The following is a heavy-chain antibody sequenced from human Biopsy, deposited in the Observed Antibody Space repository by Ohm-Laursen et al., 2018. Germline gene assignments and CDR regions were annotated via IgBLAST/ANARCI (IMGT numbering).Heavy chain of an antibody. J-gene: IGHJ4*02. D-gene: IGHD2-8*01. Sequence: SLRLSCAASGFTFSGFSMNRVRQAPGKGLEWVSSISASGNHIYYTDSDKGRFTVSRDNGKNSVYLQMNSLRVEDTAVYYCARDGEAKYCKHGVCPSDFWGQGTLVTVSS. CDR1: GFTFSGFS. CDR2: ISASGNHI. CDR3: ARDGEAKYCKHGVCPSDF. V-gene: IGHV3-21*01.